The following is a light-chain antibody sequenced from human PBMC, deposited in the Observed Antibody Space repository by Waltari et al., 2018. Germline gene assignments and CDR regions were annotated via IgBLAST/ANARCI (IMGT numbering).Light chain of an antibody. CDR2: KAS. V-gene: IGKV1-5*03. J-gene: IGKJ1*01. CDR3: QEYSSYSWT. CDR1: QSLNSW. Sequence: DIQMTQSPSTLSASVGDRVIITCRASQSLNSWLAWYQQKPGKAPKLLIYKASNLQTGVPSRFSGSGSGTEFTLTISSLQPDDFATYYCQEYSSYSWTFGQGTKVEIK.